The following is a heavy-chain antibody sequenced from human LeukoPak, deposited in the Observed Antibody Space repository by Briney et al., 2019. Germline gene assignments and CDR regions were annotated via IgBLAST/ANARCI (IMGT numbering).Heavy chain of an antibody. CDR3: ARGPLPLAVADC. Sequence: GASLKVSCKASGYTFTGYYMHWVRQAPGQGLEWMGRINPNSGGTNYAQKFQGRVTMTRDTSVSTVYMELSRLRSDDTAVYYCARGPLPLAVADCWGQGTLVTVSS. D-gene: IGHD6-19*01. CDR2: INPNSGGT. V-gene: IGHV1-2*06. CDR1: GYTFTGYY. J-gene: IGHJ4*02.